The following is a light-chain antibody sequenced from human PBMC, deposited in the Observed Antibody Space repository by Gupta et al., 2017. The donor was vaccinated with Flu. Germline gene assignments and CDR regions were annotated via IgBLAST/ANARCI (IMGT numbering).Light chain of an antibody. CDR3: MQGTHWPPIT. V-gene: IGKV2-30*01. CDR1: QSLVYSDGNIF. CDR2: KVS. J-gene: IGKJ5*01. Sequence: DVVMTQSPLSLSVTLGQPASISCRSSQSLVYSDGNIFLSWFQQRPGQSPRRLLYKVSKRDSGVPDRFSGSGSGTDFTLKISRVEAEDVGVYYCMQGTHWPPITFGQGTRLEIK.